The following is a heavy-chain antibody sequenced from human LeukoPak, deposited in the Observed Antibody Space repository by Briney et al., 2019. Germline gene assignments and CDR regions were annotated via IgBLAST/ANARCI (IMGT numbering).Heavy chain of an antibody. D-gene: IGHD4-17*01. V-gene: IGHV4-4*07. CDR2: IYTSGST. CDR1: GGSIGSYY. Sequence: SETLSLTCTVSGGSIGSYYWNWIRQPAGKGLEWIGRIYTSGSTNYNPSLKSRVTISVDTSKNQFSLKLSSVTAADTAVYYCARGPGYGDYVNYWGQGTLVTVSS. CDR3: ARGPGYGDYVNY. J-gene: IGHJ4*02.